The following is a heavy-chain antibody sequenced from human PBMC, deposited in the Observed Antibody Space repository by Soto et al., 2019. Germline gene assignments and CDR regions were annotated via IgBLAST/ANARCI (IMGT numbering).Heavy chain of an antibody. CDR3: TVDLTGARDF. V-gene: IGHV3-74*03. Sequence: GVPLRVSCAAAEYTFISYWRHWVRQAPGKGLVWVSRINTDGSITTYADSVKGRFTISRDNAKNTLYLRMDSLRVEDTAVYFCTVDLTGARDFWGQGVWVTVSS. CDR1: EYTFISYW. CDR2: INTDGSIT. D-gene: IGHD1-20*01. J-gene: IGHJ4*02.